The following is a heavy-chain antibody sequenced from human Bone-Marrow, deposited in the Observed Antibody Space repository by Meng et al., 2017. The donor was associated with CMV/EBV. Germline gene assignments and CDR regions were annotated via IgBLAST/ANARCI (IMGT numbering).Heavy chain of an antibody. Sequence: ASVKVSCKASGYTFTSYYMHWVRQAPGQGLERMGIINPIGGSTSYAQKFQGRVTMTRDTSTSTVYMELSSLRSEDTAVYYCARDRVMIVQKFSFDYWGQGTLVTVSS. V-gene: IGHV1-46*01. J-gene: IGHJ4*02. CDR2: INPIGGST. CDR1: GYTFTSYY. D-gene: IGHD3-22*01. CDR3: ARDRVMIVQKFSFDY.